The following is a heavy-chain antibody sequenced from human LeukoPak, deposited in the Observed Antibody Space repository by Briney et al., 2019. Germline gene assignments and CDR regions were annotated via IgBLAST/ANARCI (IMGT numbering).Heavy chain of an antibody. CDR1: GFTFSSSA. J-gene: IGHJ4*02. V-gene: IGHV3-23*01. CDR3: AKDRMVYGY. D-gene: IGHD2-8*01. CDR2: ISGSGDKT. Sequence: GGSLRLSCAASGFTFSSSAMSWVRQAPGKGLEWVSAISGSGDKTYYADSMKGRFTVSRDNSKNTLYLQMNSLRVEDTAVYYCAKDRMVYGYWGQGTLVTVSS.